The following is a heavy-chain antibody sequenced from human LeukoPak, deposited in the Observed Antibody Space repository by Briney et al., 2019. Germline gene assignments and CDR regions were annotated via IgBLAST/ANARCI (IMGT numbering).Heavy chain of an antibody. V-gene: IGHV3-30*18. J-gene: IGHJ5*02. Sequence: GGSLRLSCRASGFTFSNYAINWVRQAPGKGLKWVAAISYDGIDIAYADSVRGRFTISRDNSKSTLYLQMSSLRAEDSALYYCXXXLFHYRKYNSDYGVLDTWGQGTLVTVSS. CDR3: XXXLFHYRKYNSDYGVLDT. CDR1: GFTFSNYA. D-gene: IGHD4-11*01. CDR2: ISYDGIDI.